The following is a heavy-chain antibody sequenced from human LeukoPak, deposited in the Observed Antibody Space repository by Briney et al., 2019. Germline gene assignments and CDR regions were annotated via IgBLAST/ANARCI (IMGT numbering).Heavy chain of an antibody. CDR1: GGTFSSYA. J-gene: IGHJ4*02. CDR3: AREQWQNLLHYVDY. D-gene: IGHD6-19*01. Sequence: ASVKVSCKASGGTFSSYAISWVRQAPGQGLEWMGGIIPIFGTANYAQKFQGRVTITADKSTSTAYMELSSLRSEDTAVYYCAREQWQNLLHYVDYWGQGTLVTVSS. V-gene: IGHV1-69*06. CDR2: IIPIFGTA.